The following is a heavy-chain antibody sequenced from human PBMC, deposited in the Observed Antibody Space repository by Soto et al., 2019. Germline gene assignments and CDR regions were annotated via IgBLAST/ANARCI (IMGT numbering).Heavy chain of an antibody. J-gene: IGHJ6*03. V-gene: IGHV4-59*01. D-gene: IGHD3-10*01. CDR3: ARVHGSGSPLIHYYYYYMDV. Sequence: SETLSLTCTVSGGSISSYYWSWIRQPPGKGLEWIGYIYYSGSTNYNPSLKSRVTISVDTSKNQFSLKLSSVTAADTAVYYCARVHGSGSPLIHYYYYYMDVWGKGTTVTVSS. CDR2: IYYSGST. CDR1: GGSISSYY.